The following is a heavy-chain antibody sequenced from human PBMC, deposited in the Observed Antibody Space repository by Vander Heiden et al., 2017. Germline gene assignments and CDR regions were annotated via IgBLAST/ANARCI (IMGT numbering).Heavy chain of an antibody. CDR1: GFTFSNAW. CDR3: TTDGLDSGSYYSPFDY. D-gene: IGHD1-26*01. CDR2: IKSKTDGETT. J-gene: IGHJ4*02. V-gene: IGHV3-15*07. Sequence: EVQLVESGGGLVKPGGSLRLSCAASGFTFSNAWMNWVRKAPGKGLEWVGRIKSKTDGETTDYAAPVKGRFTISRDDSKNTLYLQMNSLKPEDTAVYYGTTDGLDSGSYYSPFDYWGQGTLVTVSS.